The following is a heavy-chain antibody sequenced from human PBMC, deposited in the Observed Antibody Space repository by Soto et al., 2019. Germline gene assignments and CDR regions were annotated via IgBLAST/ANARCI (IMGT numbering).Heavy chain of an antibody. D-gene: IGHD2-15*01. J-gene: IGHJ3*02. Sequence: QLQLQESDSGLVKPSQTLSLTCTVSGGSVIGEGHSWSWIRQAPGKGLEWIGYIYQSGSTYYKPSLKRRVTMSVDTSKNQFSLKLTSVTAAYTAVYFCARDRRYCSGGNCYSAEAFDIWGQGTVVTVSS. CDR3: ARDRRYCSGGNCYSAEAFDI. CDR2: IYQSGST. CDR1: GGSVIGEGHS. V-gene: IGHV4-30-2*01.